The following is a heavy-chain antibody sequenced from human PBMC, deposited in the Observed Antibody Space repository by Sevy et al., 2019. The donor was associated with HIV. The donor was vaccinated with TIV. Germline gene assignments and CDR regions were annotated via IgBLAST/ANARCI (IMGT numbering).Heavy chain of an antibody. V-gene: IGHV3-11*01. CDR1: GFTFSDYY. CDR2: ISSSGSTI. CDR3: ARGSTVTTIDYYYGMDV. Sequence: GGSLKLSCAASGFTFSDYYMSWIRQAPGKGLEWVSYISSSGSTIYYADSVKGRFTISRDNAKNSLYLQMNSLRAEDTAVYYCARGSTVTTIDYYYGMDVWGQGTTVTVSS. J-gene: IGHJ6*02. D-gene: IGHD4-4*01.